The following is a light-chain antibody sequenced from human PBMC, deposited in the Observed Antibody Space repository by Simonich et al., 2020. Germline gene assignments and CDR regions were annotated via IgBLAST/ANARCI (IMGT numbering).Light chain of an antibody. Sequence: QSALTQPASVSGSPGQSITISCTGTSSDVGGYNYVSWYQQHPGNAPKLMIYDVSNRPSGVSNRVSGSKAGNTASLTISGLQAEDEADYYCSSYAGSSTYVFGTGTKVTVL. CDR2: DVS. CDR3: SSYAGSSTYV. CDR1: SSDVGGYNY. V-gene: IGLV2-14*03. J-gene: IGLJ1*01.